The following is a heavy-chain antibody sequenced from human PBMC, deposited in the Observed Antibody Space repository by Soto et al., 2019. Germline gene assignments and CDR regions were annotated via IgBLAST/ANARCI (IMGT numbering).Heavy chain of an antibody. Sequence: PGGSLRLSCAASGFTFSDYYMSWIRQAPGKGLEWVSYISSSGSTIYYADSVKGRFTISRDNAKNSLYLQMNSLRAEDTALYYCASNTPRLLWFGEPYYFDYWGQGTLVTVSS. CDR3: ASNTPRLLWFGEPYYFDY. CDR2: ISSSGSTI. CDR1: GFTFSDYY. D-gene: IGHD3-10*01. J-gene: IGHJ4*02. V-gene: IGHV3-11*01.